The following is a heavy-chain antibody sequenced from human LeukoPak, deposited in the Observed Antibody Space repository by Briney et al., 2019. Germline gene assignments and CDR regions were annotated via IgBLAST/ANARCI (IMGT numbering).Heavy chain of an antibody. CDR3: ARGSFRPSYWYYGMDV. J-gene: IGHJ6*02. CDR2: INHSGST. V-gene: IGHV4-34*01. Sequence: SETLSLTCAVYGGSISGYYWSWIRQPAGKGLEWIGEINHSGSTNYNPSLKSRVTISVDTSKNQFSLKLSSVTAADTAVYYCARGSFRPSYWYYGMDVWGQGTTVTVSS. D-gene: IGHD3-16*02. CDR1: GGSISGYY.